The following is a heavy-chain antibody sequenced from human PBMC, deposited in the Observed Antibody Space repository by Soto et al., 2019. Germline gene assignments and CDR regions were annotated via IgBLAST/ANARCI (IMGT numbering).Heavy chain of an antibody. CDR2: INAGNGNT. CDR3: ARDREYCSGDNCYETGAAY. Sequence: ASVKVSCKASGYTFTKYAIHWVRQVPGQRPEWMGWINAGNGNTKYAQKFQGRVTITRDTSATTAFLDLSSLRSEDTAVYYCARDREYCSGDNCYETGAAYWGQGALVTVSS. V-gene: IGHV1-3*01. J-gene: IGHJ4*02. D-gene: IGHD2-15*01. CDR1: GYTFTKYA.